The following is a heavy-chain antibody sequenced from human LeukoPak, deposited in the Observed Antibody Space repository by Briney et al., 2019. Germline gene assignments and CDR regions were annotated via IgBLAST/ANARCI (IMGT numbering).Heavy chain of an antibody. CDR1: GGSFSGYY. V-gene: IGHV4-34*01. D-gene: IGHD3-16*02. CDR2: INHSGST. J-gene: IGHJ4*02. CDR3: AGAGYDYVWGSYRQFDY. Sequence: SETLSLTCAVYGGSFSGYYWSWIRQPPGKGLEWIGEINHSGSTNYNPSLKSRVTISVDTSKNQFSLKLSSVTAADTAVYYCAGAGYDYVWGSYRQFDYWGQGTLVTVSS.